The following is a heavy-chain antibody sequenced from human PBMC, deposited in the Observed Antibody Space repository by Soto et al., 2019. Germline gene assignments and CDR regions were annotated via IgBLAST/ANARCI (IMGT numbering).Heavy chain of an antibody. CDR2: INPSGGST. CDR3: ARVYCSGGSCYSIDY. V-gene: IGHV1-46*03. J-gene: IGHJ4*02. Sequence: QVQLVQSGAEVKKPGASVKVSCKASGYTFTSYYMHWVRQAPGEGLEWMGIINPSGGSTSYAQKFQGRVTMTRHTSTSTVYMELRSLRSEDTAVYYCARVYCSGGSCYSIDYWGQGPLVTVSS. D-gene: IGHD2-15*01. CDR1: GYTFTSYY.